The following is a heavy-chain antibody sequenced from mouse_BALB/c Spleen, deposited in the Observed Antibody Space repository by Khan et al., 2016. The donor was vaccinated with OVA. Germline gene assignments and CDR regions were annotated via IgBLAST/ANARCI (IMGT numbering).Heavy chain of an antibody. V-gene: IGHV1-77*01. Sequence: QVQLQQSGAELARPGASVKLSCKASGYTFTDYYINWVRQRTGQGLEWIGDIYPGIGNTYYNEKFKGKATLTEDKSSSTAYMQLSSLTAEEAAVYFCARSGTGSFLYWGQGTLVTVSA. D-gene: IGHD4-1*01. CDR1: GYTFTDYY. CDR3: ARSGTGSFLY. CDR2: IYPGIGNT. J-gene: IGHJ3*01.